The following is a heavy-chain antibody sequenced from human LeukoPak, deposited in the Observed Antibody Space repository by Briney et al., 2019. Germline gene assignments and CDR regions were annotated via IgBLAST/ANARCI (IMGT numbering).Heavy chain of an antibody. V-gene: IGHV3-43*01. CDR1: GFRFGANT. J-gene: IGHJ4*02. CDR3: AKGKKEAAGAGYYFDY. D-gene: IGHD6-13*01. Sequence: GGSLRLSCAASGFRFGANTMHWVRQAPGKGLEWVSLISWDGGSTYYADSVKGRFTISRDNSKNSLYVQMNSLRPEDTALYYCAKGKKEAAGAGYYFDYWGQGTLVTVSS. CDR2: ISWDGGST.